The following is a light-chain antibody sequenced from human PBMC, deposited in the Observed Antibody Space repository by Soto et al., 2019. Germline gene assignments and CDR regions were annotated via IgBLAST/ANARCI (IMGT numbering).Light chain of an antibody. CDR2: DVS. J-gene: IGLJ2*01. CDR3: SSYTSSSTRVV. CDR1: SSDVGGYNY. V-gene: IGLV2-14*03. Sequence: QSALTQPASVSGSPGQSITISCTGTSSDVGGYNYVSWYQQHPGKAPKLIIYDVSNRPSGVSNRFSGSKSGNTAFLTISGLQAEDEADYYCSSYTSSSTRVVFGGGTKLTVL.